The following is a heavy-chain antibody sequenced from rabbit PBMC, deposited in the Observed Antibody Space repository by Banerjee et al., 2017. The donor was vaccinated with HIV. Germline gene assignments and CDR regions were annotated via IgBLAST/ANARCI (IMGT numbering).Heavy chain of an antibody. CDR1: GFDFSAYG. CDR2: IDPLFGST. J-gene: IGHJ4*01. D-gene: IGHD1-1*01. V-gene: IGHV1S47*01. CDR3: ARDLDGVIGWNVGW. Sequence: EQLVESGGGLVQPGGSLTLSCKASGFDFSAYGMSWVRQAPGKGLEWIGYIDPLFGSTYYASWVNGRFSISRENTRNTVYLKLNSRTAADTATYFCARDLDGVIGWNVGWWGPGTLVTVS.